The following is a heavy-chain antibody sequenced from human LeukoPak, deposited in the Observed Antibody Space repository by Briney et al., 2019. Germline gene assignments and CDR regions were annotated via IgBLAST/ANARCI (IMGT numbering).Heavy chain of an antibody. CDR1: GGSISSYY. CDR3: ARGIGPPDY. CDR2: IYYSGST. V-gene: IGHV4-59*01. Sequence: NPSETLSLTCTVSGGSISSYYRSWIRQPPGKGLEWIGYIYYSGSTNYNPSLKSRVTISVDTSKNQFSLKLSSVAAADTAVYYCARGIGPPDYWGQGTLVTVSS. J-gene: IGHJ4*02. D-gene: IGHD2-15*01.